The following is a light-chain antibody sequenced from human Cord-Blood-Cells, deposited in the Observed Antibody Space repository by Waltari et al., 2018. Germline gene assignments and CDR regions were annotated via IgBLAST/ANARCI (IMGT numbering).Light chain of an antibody. CDR1: QSVSSN. CDR2: GAS. Sequence: EIVMTQSPATLSVSPGERATLSCRASQSVSSNLAWYQQKPSQAPRLLIYGASTRATGIPARFSGSGSGTEFTLTISSLQSEDFAVDYCQQYNNWLTFGGGTKVEIK. J-gene: IGKJ4*01. CDR3: QQYNNWLT. V-gene: IGKV3-15*01.